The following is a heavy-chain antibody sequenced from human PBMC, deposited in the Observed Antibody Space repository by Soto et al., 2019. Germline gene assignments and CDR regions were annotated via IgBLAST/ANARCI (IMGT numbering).Heavy chain of an antibody. V-gene: IGHV3-23*01. Sequence: GGSLRLSCAASGFTFSSYAMSWVRQAPGKGLEWVSAISGSGGSTYYADSVKGRFTISRDNSKNTLYLQMNSLGAEDTAVYYCAKDRVAGSGSYYNGEFTPYEYYFDYWGQGTLVTVSS. CDR1: GFTFSSYA. CDR3: AKDRVAGSGSYYNGEFTPYEYYFDY. CDR2: ISGSGGST. J-gene: IGHJ4*02. D-gene: IGHD3-10*01.